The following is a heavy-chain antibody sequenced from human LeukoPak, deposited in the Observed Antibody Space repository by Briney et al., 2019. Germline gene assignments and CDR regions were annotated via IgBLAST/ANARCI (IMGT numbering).Heavy chain of an antibody. CDR3: ARESPQEDIVVVPAAIEDYYGMDV. J-gene: IGHJ6*02. Sequence: ASVKVSCKASGYTFTSYYMHWVRQAPGQGLEWMGIINPSGGSTNYAQKFQGRVTITADESTSTAYMELSSLRSEDTAVYYCARESPQEDIVVVPAAIEDYYGMDVWGQGTTVTVSS. CDR1: GYTFTSYY. CDR2: INPSGGST. V-gene: IGHV1-46*01. D-gene: IGHD2-2*01.